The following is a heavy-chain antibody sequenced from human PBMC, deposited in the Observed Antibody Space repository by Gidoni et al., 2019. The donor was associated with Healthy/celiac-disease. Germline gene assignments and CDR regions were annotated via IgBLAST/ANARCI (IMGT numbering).Heavy chain of an antibody. J-gene: IGHJ4*02. D-gene: IGHD4-17*01. CDR3: ARDRITYGDYVGDFDY. V-gene: IGHV1-18*01. CDR1: GYTFTSYG. Sequence: QVQLVQSGAEVKKPGAAVKVSCKASGYTFTSYGISWVRQAPGQGLEWMGWISAYNGNTNYAQKLQGRVTMTTDTSTSTAYMELRSLRSDDTAVYYCARDRITYGDYVGDFDYWGQGTLVTVSS. CDR2: ISAYNGNT.